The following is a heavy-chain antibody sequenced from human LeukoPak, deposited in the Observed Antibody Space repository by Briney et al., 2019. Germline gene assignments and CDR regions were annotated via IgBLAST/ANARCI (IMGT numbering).Heavy chain of an antibody. Sequence: GGSLRLSCAASGFTFTSYSMNWGRQAPGKGLEWVSTISGGGGSTYYADSVKGRFTISRDNSKNTLYLQVNSLRAEDTAVYYCAKGGKWDVTPFDYWGQGTLVTVSS. V-gene: IGHV3-23*01. D-gene: IGHD1-26*01. CDR2: ISGGGGST. CDR3: AKGGKWDVTPFDY. CDR1: GFTFTSYS. J-gene: IGHJ4*02.